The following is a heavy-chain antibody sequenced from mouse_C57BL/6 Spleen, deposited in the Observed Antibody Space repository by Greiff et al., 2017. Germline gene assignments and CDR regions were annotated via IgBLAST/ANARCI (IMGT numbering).Heavy chain of an antibody. CDR3: ARCGSRPFYAMDY. CDR2: IDPSDSYT. D-gene: IGHD1-1*01. J-gene: IGHJ4*01. Sequence: VQLQQPGAELVMPGASVKLSCKASGYTFTSYWMHWVKQRPGQGLEWIGEIDPSDSYTNYNQQFKGKSTLTVDKSSSTAYMQLSSLTSEDSAVDYCARCGSRPFYAMDYWGQGTSVTVSS. CDR1: GYTFTSYW. V-gene: IGHV1-69*01.